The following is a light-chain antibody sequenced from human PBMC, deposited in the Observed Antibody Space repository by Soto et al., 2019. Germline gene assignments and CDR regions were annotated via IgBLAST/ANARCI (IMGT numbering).Light chain of an antibody. CDR1: QGIESF. Sequence: DIHLTQSPSFLSASVGDRVTITCRASQGIESFLAWFQQKPGKAPNLLISAASTLQSGVPSRFSGSGSGTEFTLTISGLQPEDVATYYCQQLNSYPLTFGGGTKVEIK. J-gene: IGKJ4*01. CDR3: QQLNSYPLT. V-gene: IGKV1-9*01. CDR2: AAS.